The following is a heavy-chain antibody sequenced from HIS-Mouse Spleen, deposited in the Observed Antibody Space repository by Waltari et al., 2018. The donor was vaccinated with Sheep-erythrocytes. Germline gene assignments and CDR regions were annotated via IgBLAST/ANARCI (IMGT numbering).Heavy chain of an antibody. Sequence: EVQLVESGGGLVKPGGSLRPSCAASGFTFSSYSMTWVSQAPGKGLEGVSSISSSSSYIYYADSVKGRFTISRDNAKNSLYLQMNSLRAEDTAVYYCARVAAVTTYYFDYWGQGTLVTVSS. D-gene: IGHD4-17*01. CDR2: ISSSSSYI. J-gene: IGHJ4*02. CDR3: ARVAAVTTYYFDY. CDR1: GFTFSSYS. V-gene: IGHV3-21*01.